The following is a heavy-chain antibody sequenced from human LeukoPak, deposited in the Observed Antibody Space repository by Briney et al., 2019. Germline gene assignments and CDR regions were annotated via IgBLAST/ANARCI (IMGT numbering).Heavy chain of an antibody. CDR2: IYYSGST. CDR1: GGSISSGGYY. Sequence: PSETLSLTCTVSGGSISSGGYYWSWIRQHPGKGLEWIGYIYYSGSTYYNPSLKSRVTISVDTSKNQFSLKLSSVTAADTAVYYCARDHTETSSLNSRNYYYYGMDIWGQGTTVIVSS. CDR3: ARDHTETSSLNSRNYYYYGMDI. V-gene: IGHV4-31*03. J-gene: IGHJ6*02. D-gene: IGHD4-11*01.